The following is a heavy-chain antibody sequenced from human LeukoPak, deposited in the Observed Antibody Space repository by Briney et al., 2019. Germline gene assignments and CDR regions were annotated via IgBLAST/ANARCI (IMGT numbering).Heavy chain of an antibody. CDR1: GYTFTIYG. D-gene: IGHD1-26*01. CDR3: ARGWELLNRFDP. Sequence: ASVKVSFKASGYTFTIYGISWVRQAPGQGLEWMGWISAYNGNTNYAQKLQGRVTMTTDTSTSTAYMELRSLRSDDTAVYYCARGWELLNRFDPWGQGTLVTVSS. CDR2: ISAYNGNT. V-gene: IGHV1-18*01. J-gene: IGHJ5*02.